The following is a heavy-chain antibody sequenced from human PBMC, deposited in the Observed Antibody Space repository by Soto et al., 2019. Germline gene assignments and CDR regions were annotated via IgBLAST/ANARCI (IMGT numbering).Heavy chain of an antibody. Sequence: GGSLRLSCAASGFTFSTSTMNWVHQAPGQGLEWLSSISSTSTYTYYAASVRGRFTISRDNAKNSLYLQMNSLTAEDTAVYYCARVGSPGYCSGGFCPPPDYWGQGTLVTV. V-gene: IGHV3-21*01. J-gene: IGHJ4*02. D-gene: IGHD2-15*01. CDR1: GFTFSTST. CDR2: ISSTSTYT. CDR3: ARVGSPGYCSGGFCPPPDY.